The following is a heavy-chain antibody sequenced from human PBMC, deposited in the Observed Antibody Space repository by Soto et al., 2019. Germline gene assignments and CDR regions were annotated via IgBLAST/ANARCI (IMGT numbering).Heavy chain of an antibody. V-gene: IGHV1-18*01. J-gene: IGHJ6*02. CDR1: GYTFTSYG. Sequence: GASVKVSCKASGYTFTSYGISWVRQAPGQGLEWMGWISAYNGNTNYAQKLQGRVTMTTDTSTSTAYMELRSLRSDDTAVYYCAKDHYYDSSGYYYYGMDVWGQGTTVTVSS. CDR2: ISAYNGNT. CDR3: AKDHYYDSSGYYYYGMDV. D-gene: IGHD3-22*01.